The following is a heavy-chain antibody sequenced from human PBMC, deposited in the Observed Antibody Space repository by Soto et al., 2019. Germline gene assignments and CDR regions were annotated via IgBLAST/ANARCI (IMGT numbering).Heavy chain of an antibody. CDR3: TRGTDLRFCTGYSCPGIDV. Sequence: PGGPLKLSGEPSGLAFVENWMSWFAKAQGEGWEWVANIGQDGYEKHYLDSVRGRFTISRDNARNSLYLYVNSLRADDSAVYYCTRGTDLRFCTGYSCPGIDVWGPGTTVTVSS. D-gene: IGHD2-8*02. J-gene: IGHJ6*02. V-gene: IGHV3-7*03. CDR2: IGQDGYEK. CDR1: GLAFVENW.